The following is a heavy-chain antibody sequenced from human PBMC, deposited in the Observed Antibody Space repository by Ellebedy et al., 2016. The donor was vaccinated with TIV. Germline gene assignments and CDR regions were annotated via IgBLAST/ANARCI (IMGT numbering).Heavy chain of an antibody. V-gene: IGHV4-34*01. J-gene: IGHJ4*02. CDR3: ARDDLGAALDY. CDR2: INYSGTT. Sequence: SETLSLXXAVYGGSFSGFSWSWIRQSPGMGLEWIGEINYSGTTNYNPSLKSRVTISIDTSKNQFSLKLTSVTAADIAVYFCARDDLGAALDYWGPGIQVTVSS. D-gene: IGHD6-13*01. CDR1: GGSFSGFS.